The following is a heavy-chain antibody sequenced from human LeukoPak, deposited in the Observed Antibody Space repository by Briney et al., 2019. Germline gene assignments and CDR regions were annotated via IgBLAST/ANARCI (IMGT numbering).Heavy chain of an antibody. CDR2: INHSGST. D-gene: IGHD3-10*01. CDR1: GGSFSGYY. V-gene: IGHV4-34*01. Sequence: SETLSLTCAVYGGSFSGYYWSWIRQPPGKGLEWIGEINHSGSTNYNPSLKSRVTISVDTSKNQFSLKLSSVTAADTAVYYCARDDGSGTQSPYYYYYYMDVWGKGTTVTISS. CDR3: ARDDGSGTQSPYYYYYYMDV. J-gene: IGHJ6*03.